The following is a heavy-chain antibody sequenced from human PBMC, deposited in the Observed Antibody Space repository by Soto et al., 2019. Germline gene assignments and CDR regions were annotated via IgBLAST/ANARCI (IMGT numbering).Heavy chain of an antibody. CDR1: YGSIVDRSDR. J-gene: IGHJ6*02. D-gene: IGHD4-4*01. V-gene: IGHV4-39*01. CDR3: ARHVLDYSNYDYYYYYGMDV. Sequence: TVAYGSIVDRSDRRSMKNKTPGKGLEWIGSIYYSGSTYYNPSLKSRVTISVDTSKNQFSLKLSSVTAADTAVYYCARHVLDYSNYDYYYYYGMDVWGQGTTVTVSS. CDR2: IYYSGST.